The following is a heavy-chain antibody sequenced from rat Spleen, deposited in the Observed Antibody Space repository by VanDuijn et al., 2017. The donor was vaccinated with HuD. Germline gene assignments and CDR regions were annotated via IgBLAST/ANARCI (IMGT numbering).Heavy chain of an antibody. Sequence: QVQLKESGPGLVQPSQTLSLTCIVSGFSLISYSVQWVRQPPGKGLEWWGVMWSDGDTSYNSALKSRLSFSRDTSKSQVFLKMSSLQTEDTATYYCARVRVTTVEGYVMDAWGQGASVTVSS. J-gene: IGHJ4*01. V-gene: IGHV2-32*01. D-gene: IGHD1-1*01. CDR2: MWSDGDT. CDR3: ARVRVTTVEGYVMDA. CDR1: GFSLISYS.